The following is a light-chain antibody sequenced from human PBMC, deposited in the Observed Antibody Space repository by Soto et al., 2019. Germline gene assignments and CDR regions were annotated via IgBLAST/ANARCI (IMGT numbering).Light chain of an antibody. V-gene: IGLV1-47*01. CDR3: ATWDDSLSGFVV. J-gene: IGLJ7*01. CDR1: SSNIGNNF. CDR2: SDN. Sequence: QAVVTQPPSVSGTPGQRVTISCSGSSSNIGNNFVYWYQHLPGAAPTLVVYSDNHRPSGVPVRFSGSKSGTSASLTISGLRSDDEATYYWATWDDSLSGFVVFGGGTQLTVL.